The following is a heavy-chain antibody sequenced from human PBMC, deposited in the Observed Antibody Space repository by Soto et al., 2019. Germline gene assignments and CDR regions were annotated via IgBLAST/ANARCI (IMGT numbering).Heavy chain of an antibody. V-gene: IGHV3-21*01. CDR1: GFTFSSYS. Sequence: LRLSCAASGFTFSSYSMNWVRQAPGKGLEWVSSISSSSSYIYYADSVKGRFTISRDNAKNSLYLQMNSPRAEDTAVYYCARAFEGGAARPYYYYGMDVWGQGTTVTV. CDR3: ARAFEGGAARPYYYYGMDV. J-gene: IGHJ6*02. D-gene: IGHD6-6*01. CDR2: ISSSSSYI.